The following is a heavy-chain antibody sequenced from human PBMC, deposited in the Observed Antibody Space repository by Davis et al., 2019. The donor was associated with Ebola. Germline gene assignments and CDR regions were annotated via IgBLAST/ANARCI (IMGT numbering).Heavy chain of an antibody. J-gene: IGHJ4*02. CDR3: ARKIVATIRFFDY. CDR1: GGSISSYY. CDR2: IYYSGST. D-gene: IGHD5-12*01. Sequence: SETLSLTCTVSGGSISSYYWSWIRQPPGKGLGWVGYIYYSGSTNYNPSLKSRVTISVDTSHNQSSLKLSSVTASDTAVYYCARKIVATIRFFDYWGQGTLVTVSS. V-gene: IGHV4-59*12.